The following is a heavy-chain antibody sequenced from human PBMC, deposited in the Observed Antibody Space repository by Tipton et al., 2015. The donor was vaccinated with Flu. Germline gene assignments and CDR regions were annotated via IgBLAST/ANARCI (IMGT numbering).Heavy chain of an antibody. J-gene: IGHJ4*02. V-gene: IGHV4-38-2*02. CDR3: ARDRWEYSRGFDS. CDR1: GGSVGSPYC. Sequence: TLSLTCSVSGGSVGSPYCWGWVRRPPGKGLEWIGSIYHSGTTYYNPSLKSRVTISVDTSKNQFSLKLTSVTAADPAVYYCARDRWEYSRGFDSWGQGTLVTVSP. CDR2: IYHSGTT. D-gene: IGHD6-13*01.